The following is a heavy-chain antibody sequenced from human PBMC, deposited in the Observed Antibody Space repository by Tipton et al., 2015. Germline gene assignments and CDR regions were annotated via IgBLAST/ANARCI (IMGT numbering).Heavy chain of an antibody. CDR1: GGSVSSSSYY. J-gene: IGHJ5*02. D-gene: IGHD5-18*01. CDR3: ARGQWGYRFDP. V-gene: IGHV4-61*01. CDR2: IYYSGRT. Sequence: TLSLTCTVSGGSVSSSSYYWIWVRQPPGKGLEYIGDIYYSGRTNHNPSLRSRVAMSVDTSKNQFSLNLSSVTAADTAVYYCARGQWGYRFDPWGQGTLVTVSS.